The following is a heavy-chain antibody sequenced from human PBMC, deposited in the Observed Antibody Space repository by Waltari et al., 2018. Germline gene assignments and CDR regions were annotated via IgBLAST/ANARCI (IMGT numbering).Heavy chain of an antibody. J-gene: IGHJ4*02. D-gene: IGHD2-21*01. V-gene: IGHV3-48*04. CDR1: AFTFNIYT. CDR3: ARHLRPYCVGDCYSGLAY. CDR2: IRSSSSAI. Sequence: EVHLVESGGGFVQPGGSLRLSCAASAFTFNIYTMSWVRQAPGKGLEWIAYIRSSSSAIDHADSGEGRFTSSRDNAKNSRYLQMSSLRAEDTAVYYCARHLRPYCVGDCYSGLAYWGQGTLVTVSS.